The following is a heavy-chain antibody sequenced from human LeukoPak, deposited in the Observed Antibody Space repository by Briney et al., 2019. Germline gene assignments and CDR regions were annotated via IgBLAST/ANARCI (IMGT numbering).Heavy chain of an antibody. CDR3: ARASSSSRPYYFDY. D-gene: IGHD6-6*01. Sequence: PGGSLGLSCTASGFTFSSYDMSWVRQAPGKALEWVSSISEIISGTYYADSVKGRFTISRDTSKNTLYLQMNSLRAEDTAIYYCARASSSSRPYYFDYWGQGTLVTVSS. CDR1: GFTFSSYD. CDR2: ISEIISGT. V-gene: IGHV3-23*01. J-gene: IGHJ4*02.